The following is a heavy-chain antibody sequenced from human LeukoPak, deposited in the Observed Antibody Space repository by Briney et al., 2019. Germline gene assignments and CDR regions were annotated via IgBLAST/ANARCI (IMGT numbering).Heavy chain of an antibody. Sequence: AASVKVSCKASGYTFTSYGITWVRQAPGQGLEWMGWISAYNGNTNYAQKLQGRVTMTTDTSTSTAYMELRSLRSDDTAVYYCARASLVEIVAFDIWGQGTMVTVSS. J-gene: IGHJ3*02. V-gene: IGHV1-18*01. CDR1: GYTFTSYG. CDR2: ISAYNGNT. CDR3: ARASLVEIVAFDI. D-gene: IGHD5-24*01.